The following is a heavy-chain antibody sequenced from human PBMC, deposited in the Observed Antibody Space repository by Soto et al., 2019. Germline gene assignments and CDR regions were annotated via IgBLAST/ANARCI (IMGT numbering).Heavy chain of an antibody. CDR3: AKERGLSGYYDY. CDR2: ISGSGGST. CDR1: GFTFSTYA. V-gene: IGHV3-23*01. D-gene: IGHD3-22*01. J-gene: IGHJ4*02. Sequence: GGSLRLSCAASGFTFSTYAMSWVRQAPGKGLEWVSVISGSGGSTYYADSVKGRFTISRDNSKNTLYLQMNSLRAEDTAVYYCAKERGLSGYYDYWGQGTLVTVSS.